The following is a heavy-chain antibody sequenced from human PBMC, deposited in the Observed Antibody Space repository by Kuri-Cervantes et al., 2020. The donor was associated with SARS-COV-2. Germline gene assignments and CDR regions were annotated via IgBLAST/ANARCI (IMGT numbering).Heavy chain of an antibody. CDR2: INPDGSYT. V-gene: IGHV3-74*01. CDR3: VRDGDHWNFDY. Sequence: GGSRRLSCAASGFTFDDYAMHWVRQAQGKGLVWVSRINPDGSYTNNGDSVKGRFTLSRDDAKNMLFLQVNSLRAEDTAVYYCVRDGDHWNFDYWGQGTLVTVSS. D-gene: IGHD1-1*01. CDR1: GFTFDDYA. J-gene: IGHJ4*02.